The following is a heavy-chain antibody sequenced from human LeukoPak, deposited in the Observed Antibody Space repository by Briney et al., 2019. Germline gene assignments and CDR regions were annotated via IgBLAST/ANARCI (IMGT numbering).Heavy chain of an antibody. CDR3: ARASPGDN. CDR1: GFTFSSYG. J-gene: IGHJ4*02. CDR2: ISYDGSNK. Sequence: GRSLRLSCAASGFTFSSYGMHWVRQAPGKGLEWVAVISYDGSNKYYADSVKGRFTISRDNSKNTLYLQMNSLRAEDTAVYYCARASPGDNWGRGTLVTVSS. V-gene: IGHV3-30*03.